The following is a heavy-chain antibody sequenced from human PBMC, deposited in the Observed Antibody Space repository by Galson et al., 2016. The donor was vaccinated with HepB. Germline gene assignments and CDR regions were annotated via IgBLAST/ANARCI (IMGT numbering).Heavy chain of an antibody. D-gene: IGHD1-26*01. CDR1: SGSIRCDDCY. V-gene: IGHV4-30-4*01. J-gene: IGHJ4*02. CDR3: AREVAATTHFDN. Sequence: SLTCTVSSGSIRCDDCYWSWFRQPPGKGLEWIGYIYHAGSTYYNPSLKSRINMSADTAKNQVSLKMSSVTAAETAVYFCAREVAATTHFDNWGPGIPVTVAS. CDR2: IYHAGST.